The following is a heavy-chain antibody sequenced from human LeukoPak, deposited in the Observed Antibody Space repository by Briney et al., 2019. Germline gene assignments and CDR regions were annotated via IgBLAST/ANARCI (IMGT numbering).Heavy chain of an antibody. J-gene: IGHJ4*02. CDR1: GGSISSGDYF. V-gene: IGHV4-30-4*01. D-gene: IGHD2-15*01. CDR2: IYYSGST. CDR3: ASALVVGFVRYFDY. Sequence: SETLSLTCTVSGGSISSGDYFWSWIRQPPGKGLEWIGYIYYSGSTYYNPSLKSRVTISVDTSKNQFSLKLSSVTAADTAVYYCASALVVGFVRYFDYWGQGTLVTVSS.